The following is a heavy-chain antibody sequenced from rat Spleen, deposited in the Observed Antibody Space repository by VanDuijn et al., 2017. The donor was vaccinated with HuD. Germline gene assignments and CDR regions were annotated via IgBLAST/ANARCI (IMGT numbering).Heavy chain of an antibody. D-gene: IGHD4-6*01. J-gene: IGHJ2*01. CDR2: ITSGGVIT. Sequence: EVQLVESGGGLVQPGRSLKLSCAASGFTFSDYNMAWVRQAPTKGLEWVATITSGGVITYYRDSVKGRFTVSRDNTKSTLYLQMDSLRSEDTATYYCARHWGYWGQGVMVTVSS. V-gene: IGHV5-25*01. CDR3: ARHWGY. CDR1: GFTFSDYN.